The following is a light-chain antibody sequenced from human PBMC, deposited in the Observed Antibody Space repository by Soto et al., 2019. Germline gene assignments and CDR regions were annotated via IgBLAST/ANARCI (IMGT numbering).Light chain of an antibody. CDR2: DAS. Sequence: EIVLTQSPATLSLSPGERATLSCRASQSVSSYLAWYQQKPGQAPRLLIYDASNNATGIPARFSGSGSGTAFTLTISSLEPEDFAVYYCQQRSNGLTFGGGTKVEIK. CDR1: QSVSSY. J-gene: IGKJ4*01. CDR3: QQRSNGLT. V-gene: IGKV3-11*01.